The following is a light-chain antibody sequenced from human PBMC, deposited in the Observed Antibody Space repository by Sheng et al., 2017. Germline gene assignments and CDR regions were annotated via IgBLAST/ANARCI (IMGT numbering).Light chain of an antibody. V-gene: IGKV1-39*01. CDR1: QGIRNY. CDR2: AAS. Sequence: DIQMTQSPSSLSASVGDTVTITCRASQGIRNYLAWYQQKAGKVPKLLIYAASSLQSGVPSRFSGSGSGTDFTLTISSLQPEDFATYYCQQSYSTPLFTFGPGTKVDIK. CDR3: QQSYSTPLFT. J-gene: IGKJ3*01.